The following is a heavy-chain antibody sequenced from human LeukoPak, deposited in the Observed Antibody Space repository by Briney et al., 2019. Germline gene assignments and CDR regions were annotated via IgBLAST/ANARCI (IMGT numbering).Heavy chain of an antibody. V-gene: IGHV5-51*01. CDR1: GYSFTNYW. CDR3: ARSFRGSGWYIDN. D-gene: IGHD6-25*01. J-gene: IGHJ4*02. Sequence: GESLKISCKGSGYSFTNYWIGWVRQIPGTGMGWMGINYPGDSDTIYNTPFQGQITISVNKSITTAYLQWSSLKASVTATYYCARSFRGSGWYIDNWGQGTLVTVSS. CDR2: NYPGDSDT.